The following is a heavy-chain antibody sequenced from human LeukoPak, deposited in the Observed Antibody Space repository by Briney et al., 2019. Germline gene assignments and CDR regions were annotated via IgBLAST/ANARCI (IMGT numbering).Heavy chain of an antibody. Sequence: GGSLRLSCAASGFTFSSYWMSWVRQAPGKGLEWVSNIKQDGSEKYYVDSVKGRFTISRDNAKNSLYLQMNSLRAEDTAVYYGARDRRAVAGTFGYWGQGTLVTVSS. V-gene: IGHV3-7*01. CDR1: GFTFSSYW. J-gene: IGHJ4*02. D-gene: IGHD6-19*01. CDR3: ARDRRAVAGTFGY. CDR2: IKQDGSEK.